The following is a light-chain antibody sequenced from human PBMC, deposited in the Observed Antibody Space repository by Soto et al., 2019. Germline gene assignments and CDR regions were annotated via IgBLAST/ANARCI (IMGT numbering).Light chain of an antibody. CDR1: QSVSIH. J-gene: IGKJ5*01. V-gene: IGKV3-15*01. CDR2: DTS. Sequence: ETVMSQSPGALSVSLGERATLSCRASQSVSIHLAWYQQKPGQAPRLLIYDTSTRATGIPARFSGSGSGTEFTLTISSLQSKDFAVYYCQQYSNWPPITFGQGRRLEIK. CDR3: QQYSNWPPIT.